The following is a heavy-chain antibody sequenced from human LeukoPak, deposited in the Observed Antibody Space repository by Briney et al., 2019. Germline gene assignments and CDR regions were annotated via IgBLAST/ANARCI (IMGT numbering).Heavy chain of an antibody. CDR1: RGFISGSIRSYY. V-gene: IGHV4-4*09. CDR2: ISSSGSV. CDR3: TRIPLGYSGAYYFDY. Sequence: SETLSLTCTVSRGFISGSIRSYYWRWLRQPPGKGLEWIGYISSSGSVNDNPSLRSRVTISVDTSKNQFYLNLSSVSAADTAVYYCTRIPLGYSGAYYFDYWGQGTLVTVSP. D-gene: IGHD5-12*01. J-gene: IGHJ4*02.